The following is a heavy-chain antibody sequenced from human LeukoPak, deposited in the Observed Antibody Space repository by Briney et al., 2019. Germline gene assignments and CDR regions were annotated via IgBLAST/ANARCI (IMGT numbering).Heavy chain of an antibody. CDR1: GFTFSSFG. CDR2: IWYDGSNK. CDR3: ARRKVLYAAFDY. J-gene: IGHJ4*02. Sequence: GGSLRLSCAASGFTFSSFGMHWVRQAPGKGLEWVAVIWYDGSNKNYADSVKGRFTISRDNSKNTLYLQMNSLRAEDTAVYYCARRKVLYAAFDYWGQGTLVTVSS. V-gene: IGHV3-33*01. D-gene: IGHD2-2*02.